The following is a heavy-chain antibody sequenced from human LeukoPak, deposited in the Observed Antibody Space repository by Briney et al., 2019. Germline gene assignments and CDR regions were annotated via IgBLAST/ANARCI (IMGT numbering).Heavy chain of an antibody. Sequence: PSETLSLTCAVSGYSISSGYYWGWIRQPPGKGLEWIGSIYHSGSTYYNPSLKSRVTISVDTSKNQFSLKLSSVTAADTAVYYCARLLPGGYDILTGYYFDYWGQGTLVTASS. CDR3: ARLLPGGYDILTGYYFDY. CDR2: IYHSGST. CDR1: GYSISSGYY. J-gene: IGHJ4*02. D-gene: IGHD3-9*01. V-gene: IGHV4-38-2*01.